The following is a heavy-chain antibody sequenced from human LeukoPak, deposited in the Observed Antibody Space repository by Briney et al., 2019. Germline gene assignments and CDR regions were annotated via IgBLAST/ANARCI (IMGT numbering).Heavy chain of an antibody. D-gene: IGHD6-6*01. CDR3: ARDRRGRIAARKPNWFDP. CDR1: GGSISSSSYY. V-gene: IGHV4-39*07. Sequence: SETLSLTCTVSGGSISSSSYYWGWIRQPPGKGLEWIGSIYYSGSTYYNPSLKSRVTISVDTSKNQFSLKLSSVTAADTAVYYCARDRRGRIAARKPNWFDPWGQGTLVTVSS. J-gene: IGHJ5*02. CDR2: IYYSGST.